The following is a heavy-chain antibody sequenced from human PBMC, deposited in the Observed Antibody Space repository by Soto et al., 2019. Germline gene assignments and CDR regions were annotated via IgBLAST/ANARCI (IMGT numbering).Heavy chain of an antibody. CDR1: GFTFSSPC. CDR3: VMRSFDGSGYYAY. CDR2: IQSDGSGT. Sequence: PGGSLRLSCAAAGFTFSSPCMNWVRQAPGKGLVWVSRIQSDGSGTIYADSVKGRFTISRDNAKNTLYLQMNSLRVEDTAVYSCVMRSFDGSGYYAYWGQGTLVTVSS. J-gene: IGHJ4*02. V-gene: IGHV3-74*01. D-gene: IGHD3-22*01.